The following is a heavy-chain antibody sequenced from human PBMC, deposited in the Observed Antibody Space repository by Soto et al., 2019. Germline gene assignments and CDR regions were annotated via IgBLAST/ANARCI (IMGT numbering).Heavy chain of an antibody. J-gene: IGHJ4*02. CDR3: AKDTYYRDSSGYYVFDY. D-gene: IGHD3-22*01. CDR1: GFIFNNYG. CDR2: ISYDGSNE. Sequence: QVQLVESGGDVVQPGRSLRLSCEASGFIFNNYGMHWVRQAPGKGLEWVAHISYDGSNEHYVDSVKGRFTISRDNSKNTVYLQMNSLRAEDTAVYYCAKDTYYRDSSGYYVFDYWGQGTLVTGSS. V-gene: IGHV3-30*18.